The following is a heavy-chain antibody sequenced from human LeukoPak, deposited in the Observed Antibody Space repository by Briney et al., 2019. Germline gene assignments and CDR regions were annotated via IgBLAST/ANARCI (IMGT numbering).Heavy chain of an antibody. CDR3: VKDTSPPLRYFDWLLIFDY. CDR1: GFTFSSYA. CDR2: ISSNGGST. Sequence: PGGSLRLSCSASGFTFSSYAMHWVRQAPGKGLEYDSAISSNGGSTYYADSVKGRFTISRDNSKNTLYLQMSSLRAEDTAVYYCVKDTSPPLRYFDWLLIFDYWGQGTLVTVSS. D-gene: IGHD3-9*01. J-gene: IGHJ4*02. V-gene: IGHV3-64D*06.